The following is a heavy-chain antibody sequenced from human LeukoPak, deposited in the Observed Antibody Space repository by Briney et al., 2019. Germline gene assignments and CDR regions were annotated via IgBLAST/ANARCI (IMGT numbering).Heavy chain of an antibody. J-gene: IGHJ4*02. Sequence: GGSLRLSCAASGFTFSSYTTNWVRQAPGKGLEWVSSISGSSDYIFYADSVKGRFTISRDNSKNTLYLQMNSLRAEDTAVYYCAKDLGSGWYQGTVNYWGQGTLVTVSS. CDR2: ISGSSDYI. CDR3: AKDLGSGWYQGTVNY. V-gene: IGHV3-21*04. CDR1: GFTFSSYT. D-gene: IGHD6-19*01.